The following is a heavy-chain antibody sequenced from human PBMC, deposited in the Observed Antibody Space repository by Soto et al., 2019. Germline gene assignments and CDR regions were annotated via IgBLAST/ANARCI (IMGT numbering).Heavy chain of an antibody. Sequence: GGSLRLSCAASGFTFSSYEMNWVRQAPGKGLEWVSHISSSGSPIYYADSVKGRFTISRDNAKNSLYLQMNSLRAEDTAVYYCARDDYGDYAGYFDYWGQGTLVTVSS. CDR3: ARDDYGDYAGYFDY. CDR1: GFTFSSYE. J-gene: IGHJ4*02. D-gene: IGHD4-17*01. CDR2: ISSSGSPI. V-gene: IGHV3-48*03.